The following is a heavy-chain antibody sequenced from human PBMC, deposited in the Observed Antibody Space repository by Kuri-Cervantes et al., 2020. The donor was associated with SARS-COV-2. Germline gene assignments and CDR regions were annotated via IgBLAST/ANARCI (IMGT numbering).Heavy chain of an antibody. CDR2: IIPIFGTA. CDR1: GGTFSSYA. CDR3: ARDFWSGYTGKDAEYFQH. J-gene: IGHJ1*01. V-gene: IGHV1-69*05. D-gene: IGHD3-3*01. Sequence: SVKVSCKASGGTFSSYAISWVRQAPGQGLEWMGGIIPIFGTANYAQKFQGRVTMTRDTSISTAYMELSRLRSDDTAVHYCARDFWSGYTGKDAEYFQHWGQGTLVTVSS.